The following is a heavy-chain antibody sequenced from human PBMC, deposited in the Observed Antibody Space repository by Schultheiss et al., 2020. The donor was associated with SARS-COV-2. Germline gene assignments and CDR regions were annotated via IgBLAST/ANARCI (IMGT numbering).Heavy chain of an antibody. CDR3: ARDLSGSYYGADY. Sequence: GGSLRLSCAASGFTFRDFDMHWVRQATGKGLEWVSYIGTVGDTYYADSVKGRFTISRDNSKNTLFLQMNSLRAEDTAVYYCARDLSGSYYGADYWGQGTLVTVSS. V-gene: IGHV3-13*04. CDR1: GFTFRDFD. D-gene: IGHD1-26*01. J-gene: IGHJ4*02. CDR2: IGTVGDT.